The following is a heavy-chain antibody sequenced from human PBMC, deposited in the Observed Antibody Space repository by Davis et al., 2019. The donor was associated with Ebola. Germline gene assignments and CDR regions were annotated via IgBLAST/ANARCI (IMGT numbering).Heavy chain of an antibody. Sequence: PSETLSLTCTVSGGSISSSSYYWAWIRQPPGKGLEWIGSIYYSGSTYYNPSLKSRVTISVDTSKNQFSLRLSYVTAADTAVYYCARGSGYYYVDFDYWGQGTLVTVSS. CDR3: ARGSGYYYVDFDY. V-gene: IGHV4-39*01. CDR1: GGSISSSSYY. CDR2: IYYSGST. J-gene: IGHJ4*02. D-gene: IGHD3-22*01.